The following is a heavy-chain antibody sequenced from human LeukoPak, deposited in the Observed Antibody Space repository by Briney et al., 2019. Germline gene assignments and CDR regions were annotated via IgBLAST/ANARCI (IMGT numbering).Heavy chain of an antibody. Sequence: PSETLSLTCTVSGGSISDNYWSWIRQPPGKGLEWVSYIFHSGATNYNPSLKSRVTISADTSKNQFSLRLSSVTAADTAVYYCARVGAAAGYTIEHFQHWGQGTLVTVSS. V-gene: IGHV4-59*12. CDR1: GGSISDNY. CDR3: ARVGAAAGYTIEHFQH. J-gene: IGHJ1*01. D-gene: IGHD6-13*01. CDR2: IFHSGAT.